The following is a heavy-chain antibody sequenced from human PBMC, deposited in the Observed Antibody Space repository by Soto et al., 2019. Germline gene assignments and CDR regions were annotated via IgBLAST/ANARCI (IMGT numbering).Heavy chain of an antibody. CDR1: GGTFSSYA. CDR2: IIPIFVTA. D-gene: IGHD2-21*02. Sequence: QVQLVQSGAEVKKPGSSVKVSCKASGGTFSSYAISWVRQAPGQGLEWMGGIIPIFVTANYAQKFQGRVTITADESTITAYMELRSLRSEDTTVYYCASPNEDCGGDCYPTNFDYWGQGTLVTVSS. CDR3: ASPNEDCGGDCYPTNFDY. J-gene: IGHJ4*02. V-gene: IGHV1-69*01.